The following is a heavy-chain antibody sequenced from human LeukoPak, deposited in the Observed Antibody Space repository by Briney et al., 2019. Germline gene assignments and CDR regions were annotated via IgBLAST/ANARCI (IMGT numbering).Heavy chain of an antibody. CDR3: ARAVSGYYSGFDY. V-gene: IGHV4-59*01. Sequence: SETLSLTCTVSGGSISSYYWSWIRQPPGKGLEWIGYIYYSGSTNYNPSLKSRITISVDTSKNQFSLKLSSVTAADTAVHYCARAVSGYYSGFDYWGQGTLVTVSS. D-gene: IGHD3-22*01. CDR2: IYYSGST. J-gene: IGHJ4*02. CDR1: GGSISSYY.